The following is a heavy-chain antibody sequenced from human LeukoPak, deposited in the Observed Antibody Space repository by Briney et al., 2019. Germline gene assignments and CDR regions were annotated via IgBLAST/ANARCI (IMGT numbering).Heavy chain of an antibody. CDR1: GFTFSSYS. J-gene: IGHJ4*02. D-gene: IGHD3-16*02. Sequence: GGSLRLSCAASGFTFSSYSMTWVRQAPGKGLEWVSSISSSSSYIYYADSVKGRFTISRDNAKNSLYLQMNSLRAEDTAVYYCAREHYVWGSYRSSVCFDYWGQGTLVTVSS. CDR2: ISSSSSYI. CDR3: AREHYVWGSYRSSVCFDY. V-gene: IGHV3-21*01.